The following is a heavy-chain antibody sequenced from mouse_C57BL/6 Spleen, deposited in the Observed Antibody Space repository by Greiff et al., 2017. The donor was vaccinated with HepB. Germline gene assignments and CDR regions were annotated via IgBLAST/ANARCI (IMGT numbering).Heavy chain of an antibody. V-gene: IGHV14-1*01. Sequence: VQLKQSGAELVRPGASVKLSCTASGFNIKDYYMHWVKQRPEQGLEWIGRIDPEDGDTEYAPKFQGKATMTADTSSNTAYLQLSSLTSEDTAVYCCTTSEDGRYFDVWGTGTTVTVSA. CDR1: GFNIKDYY. J-gene: IGHJ1*03. CDR3: TTSEDGRYFDV. CDR2: IDPEDGDT.